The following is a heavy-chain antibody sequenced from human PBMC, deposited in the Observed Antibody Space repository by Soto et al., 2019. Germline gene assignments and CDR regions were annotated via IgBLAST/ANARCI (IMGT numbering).Heavy chain of an antibody. Sequence: EVQLVESGGGLVQPGGSLKLSCAVSGLNVAGFAMHWVRQAPGKGLEWVGRIRSKTNNYATEYAASVKGRFTISRDDSNDTTYLQMNSLKTEDTAMYFCTRGPIGKWDLVGGADYWGQGTLVTVSS. CDR3: TRGPIGKWDLVGGADY. CDR1: GLNVAGFA. V-gene: IGHV3-73*02. J-gene: IGHJ4*02. D-gene: IGHD1-26*01. CDR2: IRSKTNNYAT.